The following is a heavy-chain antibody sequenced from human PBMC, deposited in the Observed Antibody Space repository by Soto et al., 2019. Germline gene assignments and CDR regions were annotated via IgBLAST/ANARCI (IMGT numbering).Heavy chain of an antibody. Sequence: QVQLVQSGAEVKKPGASVKVSCKASGASFTNYDIKWVRQATGEGLEWMGWMNPNSGNTGYAQEFQGRVTLTRNTYISTAYMELSSLRSEDTAFSYCARGRNDMDAWGQGTTVTVYS. CDR2: MNPNSGNT. CDR3: ARGRNDMDA. J-gene: IGHJ6*02. CDR1: GASFTNYD. V-gene: IGHV1-8*01.